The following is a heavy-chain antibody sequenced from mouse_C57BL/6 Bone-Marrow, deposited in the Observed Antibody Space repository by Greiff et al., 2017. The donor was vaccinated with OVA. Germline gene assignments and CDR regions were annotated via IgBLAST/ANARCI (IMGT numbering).Heavy chain of an antibody. Sequence: VKVVESGGDLVKPGGSLKLSCAASGFTFSSYGMSWVRQTPDKRLEWVATISSGGSYTYYPDSVKGRFTISRDNAKNTLYLQMSSLKSEDTAMYYCARHGRDGYYEIYWGQGTTLTVSS. V-gene: IGHV5-6*01. CDR1: GFTFSSYG. J-gene: IGHJ2*01. D-gene: IGHD2-3*01. CDR3: ARHGRDGYYEIY. CDR2: ISSGGSYT.